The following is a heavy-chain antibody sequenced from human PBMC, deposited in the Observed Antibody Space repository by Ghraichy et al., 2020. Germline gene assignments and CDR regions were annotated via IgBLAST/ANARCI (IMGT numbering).Heavy chain of an antibody. CDR3: ARDGGYCSTPTCYSGYGLDS. J-gene: IGHJ4*02. CDR1: GFTVSSNS. CDR2: IYSGGSI. Sequence: GGSLRLSCAASGFTVSSNSMSWVRQAPGKGLEWISVIYSGGSIKYADSVKGRFTISADISKNMIFLQMSSLRVEDTALYYCARDGGYCSTPTCYSGYGLDSWGRGTLVTVAA. D-gene: IGHD2-2*01. V-gene: IGHV3-66*01.